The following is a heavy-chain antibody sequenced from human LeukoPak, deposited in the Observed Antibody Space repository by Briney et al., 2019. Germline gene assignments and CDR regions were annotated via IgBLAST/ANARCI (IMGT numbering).Heavy chain of an antibody. V-gene: IGHV3-48*03. Sequence: GGSLRLSCAASGFTFSSYEMNWVRQAPGKGLEWVSYISSSGSTIYYADSVKGRFTISRDNSKNTLYLQMNSLRAEDTAVYYCASIMVRGLYYFDYWGQGTLVTVSS. D-gene: IGHD3-10*01. CDR3: ASIMVRGLYYFDY. J-gene: IGHJ4*02. CDR2: ISSSGSTI. CDR1: GFTFSSYE.